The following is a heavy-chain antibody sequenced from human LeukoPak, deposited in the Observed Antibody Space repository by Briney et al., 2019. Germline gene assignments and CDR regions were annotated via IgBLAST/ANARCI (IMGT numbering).Heavy chain of an antibody. V-gene: IGHV1-69*13. Sequence: SVKVSCKASGGTFSSYAISWMRQAPGQGLEWMGGIIPIFGTANYAQKFQGRVTITADESTSTAYMELSSLRSEDTAVYYCARDHKPSYYYDSSGYFDYWGQGTLVTVSS. CDR2: IIPIFGTA. D-gene: IGHD3-22*01. J-gene: IGHJ4*02. CDR3: ARDHKPSYYYDSSGYFDY. CDR1: GGTFSSYA.